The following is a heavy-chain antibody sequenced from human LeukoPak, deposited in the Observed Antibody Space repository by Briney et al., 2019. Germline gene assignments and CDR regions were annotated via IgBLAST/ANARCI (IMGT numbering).Heavy chain of an antibody. J-gene: IGHJ5*02. Sequence: ASVKVSCKASGYTFTSYAMHWVRQAPGQRLEWMGWINAGNGNTKYSQKFQGRVTITRDTSASTAYMELSSLRSEDTAVYYCARVGRYCSSTSFPWWFDPWGQGTLVTVSS. CDR3: ARVGRYCSSTSFPWWFDP. V-gene: IGHV1-3*01. D-gene: IGHD2-2*01. CDR2: INAGNGNT. CDR1: GYTFTSYA.